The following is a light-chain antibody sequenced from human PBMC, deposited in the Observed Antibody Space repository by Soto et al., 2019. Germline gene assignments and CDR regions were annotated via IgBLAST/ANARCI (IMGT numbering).Light chain of an antibody. CDR2: DVS. CDR3: SSYTSSSTLVV. CDR1: SSDVGVYNY. V-gene: IGLV2-14*01. Sequence: QSALTQPASVSGSPGQSITISCTATSSDVGVYNYVSWYQQHPGKAPKLMIYDVSNRPSGVSNRFSGSKSGNTASLTISGLQAEDEADYYCSSYTSSSTLVVFGGGTKLTVL. J-gene: IGLJ2*01.